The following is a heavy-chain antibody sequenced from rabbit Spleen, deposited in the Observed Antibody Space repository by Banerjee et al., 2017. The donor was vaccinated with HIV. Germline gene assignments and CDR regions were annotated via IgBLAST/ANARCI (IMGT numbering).Heavy chain of an antibody. CDR3: ASSSVGNWYFGL. D-gene: IGHD1-1*01. Sequence: QEQLKESGGGLVQPGGSLTLSCKASGIDFTNYYITWVRQAPGKGLEWIGTIDPGDGGTFYASWAKGRFTISRTSSTTVTLQMTSLTAADTATYFCASSSVGNWYFGLWGPGTLVTVS. CDR2: IDPGDGGT. J-gene: IGHJ4*01. V-gene: IGHV1S45*01. CDR1: GIDFTNYY.